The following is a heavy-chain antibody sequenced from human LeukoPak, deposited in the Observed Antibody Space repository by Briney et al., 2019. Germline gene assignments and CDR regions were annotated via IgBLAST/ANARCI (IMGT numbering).Heavy chain of an antibody. CDR2: IYYSGST. J-gene: IGHJ6*02. CDR3: ARSAGLELRAYYYGMDV. Sequence: SETLSLTCTVSGGSICSYYWSWIRQPPGKGLEWIGYIYYSGSTNYNPSLKSRVTISVDTSKNQFSLKLSSVTAADTAVYYCARSAGLELRAYYYGMDVWGQGTTVTVSS. CDR1: GGSICSYY. V-gene: IGHV4-59*01. D-gene: IGHD1-7*01.